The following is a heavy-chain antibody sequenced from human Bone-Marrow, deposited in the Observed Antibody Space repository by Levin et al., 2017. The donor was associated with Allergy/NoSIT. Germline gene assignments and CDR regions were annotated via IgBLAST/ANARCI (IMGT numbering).Heavy chain of an antibody. CDR3: TRGGGYDSHYPLDY. J-gene: IGHJ4*02. CDR1: GFTFSTFG. CDR2: IWYDESNK. Sequence: GESLKISCAASGFTFSTFGMHWVRQAPGKGLEWVAVIWYDESNKYYADSVKGRFTISRDNSKNTLFLHMNSLGAEDTAVYYCTRGGGYDSHYPLDYWGQGTLVTVSS. V-gene: IGHV3-33*01. D-gene: IGHD5-12*01.